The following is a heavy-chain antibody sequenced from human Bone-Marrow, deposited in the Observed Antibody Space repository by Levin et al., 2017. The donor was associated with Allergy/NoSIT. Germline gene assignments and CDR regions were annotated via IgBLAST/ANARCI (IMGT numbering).Heavy chain of an antibody. V-gene: IGHV4-4*02. Sequence: PSETLSLTCDVSGGSISSNNWWSWLRQSPGKGLEWIGEIIHSGNTNYNPSLKSRLTISVDKSKNQFSLVLTSVTAADTAVYYCVRDPGKVTYDMSTDAFDIWGQGTMVTVSS. CDR1: GGSISSNNW. D-gene: IGHD3-22*01. CDR2: IIHSGNT. J-gene: IGHJ3*02. CDR3: VRDPGKVTYDMSTDAFDI.